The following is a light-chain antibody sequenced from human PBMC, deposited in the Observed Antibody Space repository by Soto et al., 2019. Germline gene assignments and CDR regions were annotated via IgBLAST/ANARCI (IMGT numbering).Light chain of an antibody. V-gene: IGKV3-20*01. Sequence: EIVLTPSPATLSVSPGERATLSCRASQSVSSSYLAWYQQKPGQAPRLLIYGASSRATGIPDRFSGSGSGTDFTLTISRLEPEDFAVYYCQQYSSSPRTFGQGTKVDIK. CDR2: GAS. J-gene: IGKJ1*01. CDR1: QSVSSSY. CDR3: QQYSSSPRT.